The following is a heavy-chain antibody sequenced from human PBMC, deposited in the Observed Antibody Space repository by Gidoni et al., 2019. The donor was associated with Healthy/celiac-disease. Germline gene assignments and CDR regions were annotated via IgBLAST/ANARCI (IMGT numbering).Heavy chain of an antibody. V-gene: IGHV3-9*01. CDR3: AKATTPTSAFDI. CDR2: ISWNSGNI. J-gene: IGHJ3*02. Sequence: EVQLAESGGGLVQPGRSLRRSCAACGFTFDGYAMHWVRRATGKGLEWVSGISWNSGNIGYADSVKGRFTISRDNAKNSLYLQMNSLRAEDTALYYCAKATTPTSAFDIWGQGTMVTVSS. CDR1: GFTFDGYA. D-gene: IGHD1-26*01.